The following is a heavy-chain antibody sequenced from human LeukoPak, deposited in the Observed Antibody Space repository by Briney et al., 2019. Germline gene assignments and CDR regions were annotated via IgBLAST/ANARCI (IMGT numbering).Heavy chain of an antibody. Sequence: GGSLRLSCAASGFTFSSYGMHWVRQAPGKGLEWVAVISYDGSNKYYADSVKGRFTISRDNSKNTLYLQMNSLRAEDTAVYYCARELYSSRAFDIWGQGTMVTVSS. J-gene: IGHJ3*02. V-gene: IGHV3-30*19. D-gene: IGHD6-13*01. CDR3: ARELYSSRAFDI. CDR2: ISYDGSNK. CDR1: GFTFSSYG.